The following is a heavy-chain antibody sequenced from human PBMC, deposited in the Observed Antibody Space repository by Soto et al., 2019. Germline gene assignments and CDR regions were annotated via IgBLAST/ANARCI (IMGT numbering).Heavy chain of an antibody. CDR1: GGSISSGGYS. CDR2: IYHSGST. V-gene: IGHV4-30-2*01. Sequence: QLQLQESGSGLVKPSQTLSLTCAVSGGSISSGGYSWSWIRQPPGKGLEWIGYIYHSGSTYYNPSLKGRVTLSVDRSKNQFSLKLGSVTAADTAVYYCASAGGLGAVAADYWGQGTLVTVSS. J-gene: IGHJ4*02. D-gene: IGHD6-19*01. CDR3: ASAGGLGAVAADY.